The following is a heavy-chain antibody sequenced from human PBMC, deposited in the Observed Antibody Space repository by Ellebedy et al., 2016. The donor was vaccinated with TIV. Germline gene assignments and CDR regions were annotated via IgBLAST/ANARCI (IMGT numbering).Heavy chain of an antibody. J-gene: IGHJ5*02. CDR3: ARDIHYYDSSGYYFWFDP. V-gene: IGHV3-48*01. CDR2: ISSSSSTI. CDR1: GFTFSSYS. Sequence: PGGSLRLSCAASGFTFSSYSMNWVRQAPGKGLEWVSYISSSSSTIYSADSVKGRFTISRDNAKNSLYLQMNSLRAEDTAVYYCARDIHYYDSSGYYFWFDPWGQGTLVTVSS. D-gene: IGHD3-22*01.